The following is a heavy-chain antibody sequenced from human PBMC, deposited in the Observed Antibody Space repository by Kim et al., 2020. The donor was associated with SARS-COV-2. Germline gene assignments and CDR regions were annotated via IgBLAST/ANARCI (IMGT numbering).Heavy chain of an antibody. Sequence: ASVKVSCKASGYTFTSYGISWVRQAPGQGLEWMGWISAYNGNTNYAQKLQGRVTMTTDTSTSTAYMELRSLRSDDTAVYYCARDGPIYCSGGSCYSFPCDYWGQGTLVTVSS. V-gene: IGHV1-18*01. CDR3: ARDGPIYCSGGSCYSFPCDY. CDR1: GYTFTSYG. J-gene: IGHJ4*02. D-gene: IGHD2-15*01. CDR2: ISAYNGNT.